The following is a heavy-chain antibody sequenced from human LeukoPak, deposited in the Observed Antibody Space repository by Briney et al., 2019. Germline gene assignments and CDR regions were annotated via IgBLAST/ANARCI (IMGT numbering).Heavy chain of an antibody. V-gene: IGHV3-48*03. D-gene: IGHD3-16*02. J-gene: IGHJ4*02. Sequence: GGSLRLSCVASGFTFSSYEMNWVRQAPGKGLEWVSYISSSASSIYDADSVKGRFTISRDNAKNSLYLQMNSLRAEDTAIYYCARDVVGYDFVWGSYRYMDYWGQGTLVTVSS. CDR1: GFTFSSYE. CDR3: ARDVVGYDFVWGSYRYMDY. CDR2: ISSSASSI.